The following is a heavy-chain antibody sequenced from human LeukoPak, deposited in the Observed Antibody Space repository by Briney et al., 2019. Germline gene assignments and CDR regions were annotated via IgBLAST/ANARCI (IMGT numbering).Heavy chain of an antibody. V-gene: IGHV4-59*01. CDR1: GGSISSYY. J-gene: IGHJ4*02. D-gene: IGHD1-26*01. CDR3: ARGVVGATGDFDY. CDR2: IYYSGST. Sequence: SETLSLTCTVSGGSISSYYWSWIRQPPGKGLEWIGYIYYSGSTNYNPTLKSRVTISVDTSKNQFSLKLSSVTAADTAVYYCARGVVGATGDFDYWGQGTLVTVSS.